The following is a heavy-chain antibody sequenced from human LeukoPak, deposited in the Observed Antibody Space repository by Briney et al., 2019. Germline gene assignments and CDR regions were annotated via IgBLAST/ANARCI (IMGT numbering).Heavy chain of an antibody. CDR3: VRDLRDRRGYSNYYMDV. V-gene: IGHV3-53*01. CDR1: ERMVRNSY. Sequence: TGGSLRLSCEGPERMVRNSYMSWVRQSPGRGLEWVSVIYSGGSTDHADSVKGRFTTSRDTSKNTLYLQMNDVRAEDTGIYYCVRDLRDRRGYSNYYMDVWGKGTTVTVSS. CDR2: IYSGGST. J-gene: IGHJ6*03. D-gene: IGHD3-10*01.